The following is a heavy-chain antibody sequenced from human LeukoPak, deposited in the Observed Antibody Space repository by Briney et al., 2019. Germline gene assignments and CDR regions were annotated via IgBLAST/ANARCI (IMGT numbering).Heavy chain of an antibody. CDR1: GGSISSSSYY. CDR3: ARKARFWSGYYTDYYYYMDV. Sequence: SETLSLTCTVSGGSISSSSYYWGWIRQPPGKGLEWIGSIYCSGSTYYNPSLKSRVTISVDTSKNQFSLKLSSVTAADTAVYYCARKARFWSGYYTDYYYYMDVWGKGTTVTVSS. J-gene: IGHJ6*03. V-gene: IGHV4-39*07. CDR2: IYCSGST. D-gene: IGHD3-3*01.